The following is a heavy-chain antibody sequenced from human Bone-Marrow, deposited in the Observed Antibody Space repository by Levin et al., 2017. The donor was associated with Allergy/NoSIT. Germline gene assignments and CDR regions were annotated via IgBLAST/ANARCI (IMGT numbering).Heavy chain of an antibody. Sequence: KSSETLSLTCTVSGGSVSGGTYYWSWIRQPPGKGLEWIGYINYRGSTKYNPSLKSRVTISVDTSKNEFSLKVSTVTAADAAVYHCARNRIVVSGGNDYYYGMDVWGQGTTVTVSS. V-gene: IGHV4-61*01. CDR2: INYRGST. CDR3: ARNRIVVSGGNDYYYGMDV. CDR1: GGSVSGGTYY. J-gene: IGHJ6*02. D-gene: IGHD6-19*01.